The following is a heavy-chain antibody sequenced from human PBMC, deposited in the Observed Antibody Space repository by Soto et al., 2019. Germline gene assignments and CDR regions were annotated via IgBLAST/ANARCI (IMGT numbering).Heavy chain of an antibody. CDR1: GFTFKSYG. J-gene: IGHJ6*02. CDR2: ISYDGSHR. V-gene: IGHV3-30*18. D-gene: IGHD3-10*01. Sequence: PGGSLRLSCTASGFTFKSYGMHWVRQAPGKGLEWVAVISYDGSHRYYGDSVKGRFAISRDNSKKTLDLQMNSLRPEDTAVYYCAKXVITMVRTAYYYYGMDVWGQGTTVTVSS. CDR3: AKXVITMVRTAYYYYGMDV.